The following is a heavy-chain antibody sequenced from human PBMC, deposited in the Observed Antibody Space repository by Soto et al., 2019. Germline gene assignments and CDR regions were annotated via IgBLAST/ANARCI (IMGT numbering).Heavy chain of an antibody. V-gene: IGHV5-51*01. Sequence: GESLKISCKGSGYSYTSYWIAWVRQMPGKGLEWMGIIYPGDSDTRYRPSFQGQVTISADKSISTAYLQWSSLKASDTAMYYCARHVDSIAVAVSPLYYYGMDVWGQGITVTVS. CDR2: IYPGDSDT. J-gene: IGHJ6*02. CDR1: GYSYTSYW. CDR3: ARHVDSIAVAVSPLYYYGMDV. D-gene: IGHD6-19*01.